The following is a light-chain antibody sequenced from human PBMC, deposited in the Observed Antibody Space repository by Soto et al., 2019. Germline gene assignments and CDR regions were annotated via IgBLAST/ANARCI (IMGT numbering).Light chain of an antibody. V-gene: IGLV1-44*01. CDR3: AAWDDSLNGVV. CDR2: SND. J-gene: IGLJ2*01. CDR1: SSNIGSNT. Sequence: QPVLTQPPSASGPPGQRVTISCSGSSSNIGSNTVNWYQQLPGTAPKLLIYSNDQRPSGVPDRFSGSKSGTSASLAISGLQSEDEADYYCAAWDDSLNGVVFGGGTQLTVL.